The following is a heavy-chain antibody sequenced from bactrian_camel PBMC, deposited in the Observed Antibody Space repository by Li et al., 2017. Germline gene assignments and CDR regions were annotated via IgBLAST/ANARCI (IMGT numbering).Heavy chain of an antibody. Sequence: HVQLVESGGGLVQPGGSLRLSCAVSGFTFSSYWMYWVRQTPGKGLEWVSAINSGGGSTYYADSVRGRFTISRVNAKNTLYLEMNNLNTDDTAVYYCARGWGPYGSSWSSAGPGTQVTVS. V-gene: IGHV3S1*01. J-gene: IGHJ4*01. CDR1: GFTFSSYW. D-gene: IGHD6*01. CDR2: INSGGGST.